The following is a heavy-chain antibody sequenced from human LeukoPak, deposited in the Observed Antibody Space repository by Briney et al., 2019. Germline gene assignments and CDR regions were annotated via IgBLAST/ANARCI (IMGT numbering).Heavy chain of an antibody. D-gene: IGHD1-26*01. CDR2: ISSGGSST. V-gene: IGHV3-23*01. Sequence: GGSLRLSCAASGFTFSIYAMTWVRQAPGKGLEWVSAISSGGSSTYYADSVKGRSTISRENSKNTLYLQMNSLRDEDTAVYYCAKSVGAIPSRGDAFDIWGQGTMVTVSS. J-gene: IGHJ3*02. CDR3: AKSVGAIPSRGDAFDI. CDR1: GFTFSIYA.